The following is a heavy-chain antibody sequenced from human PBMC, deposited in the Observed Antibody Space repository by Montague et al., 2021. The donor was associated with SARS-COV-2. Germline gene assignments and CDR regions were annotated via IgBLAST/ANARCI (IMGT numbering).Heavy chain of an antibody. Sequence: LRLPCAASGFTFSSYEMNWVRQPPGKGLEWIGEIHHGGSTNYNPSLKSRVTISADTSKNQFSLKLTSVAAADTAVYYCARHWKRITIFGVVTDAFDYWGQGTLVTVSS. J-gene: IGHJ4*02. V-gene: IGHV4-34*01. CDR2: IHHGGST. CDR1: GFTFSSYE. CDR3: ARHWKRITIFGVVTDAFDY. D-gene: IGHD3-3*01.